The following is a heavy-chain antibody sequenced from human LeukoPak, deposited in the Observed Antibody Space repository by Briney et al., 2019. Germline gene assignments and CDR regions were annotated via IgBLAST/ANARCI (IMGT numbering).Heavy chain of an antibody. CDR3: ANLGIVVVVAATKGPFDY. D-gene: IGHD2-15*01. CDR1: GFTFSSYA. V-gene: IGHV3-23*01. CDR2: ISGSGGST. Sequence: GGSLRLLCAASGFTFSSYAMSWVRQAPGKGLEWVSAISGSGGSTYYADSVKGRFTISRDNSKNTLYLQMNSLRAEDTAVYYCANLGIVVVVAATKGPFDYWGQGSLVTVSS. J-gene: IGHJ4*02.